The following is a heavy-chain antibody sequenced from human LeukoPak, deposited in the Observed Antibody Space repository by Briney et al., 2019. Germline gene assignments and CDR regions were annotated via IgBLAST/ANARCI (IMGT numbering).Heavy chain of an antibody. Sequence: GASVKVSCKASGYTFTRYGISWVRQAPGQGLEWRGWISAYNGNTNYAPKLQGRVTMTTDTSTSTAYMELRSLRSDDTAVYYCARDLSLGGPLSGYDIPQLSHGTVSHDYWGQGTLVTVSS. D-gene: IGHD5-12*01. CDR3: ARDLSLGGPLSGYDIPQLSHGTVSHDY. J-gene: IGHJ4*02. CDR2: ISAYNGNT. V-gene: IGHV1-18*01. CDR1: GYTFTRYG.